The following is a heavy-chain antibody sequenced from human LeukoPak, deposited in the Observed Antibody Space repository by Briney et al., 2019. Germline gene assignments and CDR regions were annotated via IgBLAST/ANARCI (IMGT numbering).Heavy chain of an antibody. CDR2: ISSNGGST. D-gene: IGHD2-2*01. Sequence: GGSLRLSCSASGFTFSSYAMHWVRQAPGKGLEYVSAISSNGGSTYYADSVKGRFTISRDNSKNTLYLQMSSLRAEDTAVYYCVKGYCSSTSCYGDWLDPWGQGTLVTVSS. CDR1: GFTFSSYA. CDR3: VKGYCSSTSCYGDWLDP. J-gene: IGHJ5*02. V-gene: IGHV3-64D*06.